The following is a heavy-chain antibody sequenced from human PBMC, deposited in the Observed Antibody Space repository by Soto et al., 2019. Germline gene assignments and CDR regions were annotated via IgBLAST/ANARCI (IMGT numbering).Heavy chain of an antibody. J-gene: IGHJ6*02. CDR1: GGSLRSYY. Sequence: QVQLQESGPRLVKPSETLSLTCTVSGGSLRSYYCSWFRQPPGKGLEWVGYINYSGGTFYNPPLKSRVTMSMDTSNTQYPLMVTSVTATDTAVYYCARQGFGELHGLVDVWGPGTTVTVSS. V-gene: IGHV4-59*08. CDR2: INYSGGT. D-gene: IGHD3-10*01. CDR3: ARQGFGELHGLVDV.